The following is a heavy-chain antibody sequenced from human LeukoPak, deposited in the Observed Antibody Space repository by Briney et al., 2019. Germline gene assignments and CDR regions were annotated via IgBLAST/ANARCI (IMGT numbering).Heavy chain of an antibody. CDR3: ARVRSSGWYVTFDY. CDR2: IYYSGST. V-gene: IGHV4-59*11. D-gene: IGHD6-19*01. Sequence: SETLSLTCTVSGGSISSHYWSWLRQPPGKGLEWLGYIYYSGSTNYNPSLKSRVTISVDTSKNQFSLKVSSVTAADTAVYYCARVRSSGWYVTFDYWGQGTLVTVSS. J-gene: IGHJ4*02. CDR1: GGSISSHY.